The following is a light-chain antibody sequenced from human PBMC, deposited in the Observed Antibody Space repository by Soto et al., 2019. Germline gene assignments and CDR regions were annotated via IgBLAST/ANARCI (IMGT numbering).Light chain of an antibody. J-gene: IGKJ1*01. CDR1: QSIRSK. CDR2: ETS. V-gene: IGKV3-15*01. Sequence: EIIMTQSPAIVSVSPGERATLSCRASQSIRSKLAWYQQNPGHAPRLLIYETSTRALGIPSRFSGSGSGTEFTLTISSVQSEDFAVYYCQQYEIWPRAFGKGTRVEI. CDR3: QQYEIWPRA.